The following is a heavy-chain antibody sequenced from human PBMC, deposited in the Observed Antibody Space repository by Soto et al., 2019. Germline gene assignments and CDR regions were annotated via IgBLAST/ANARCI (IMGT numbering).Heavy chain of an antibody. V-gene: IGHV4-4*02. CDR1: GGSISTSNW. CDR3: ARARATIAAAAIFDC. Sequence: QVQLQESGPGLVKPSGTLSLTCAVSGGSISTSNWWSWVRQPPGKGLEWIGEVYRTGSTNYNPSLESRLTISVDKSKNQFALKLTSVTAADTAVYYWARARATIAAAAIFDCWGQGNLVTVSS. J-gene: IGHJ4*02. D-gene: IGHD6-13*01. CDR2: VYRTGST.